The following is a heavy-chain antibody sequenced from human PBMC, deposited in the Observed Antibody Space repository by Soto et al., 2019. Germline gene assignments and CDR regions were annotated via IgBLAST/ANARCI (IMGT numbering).Heavy chain of an antibody. Sequence: QVQLVESGGGVVQPGRSLRLSCAASGFTFSSYGMHWVRQAPGKGLEWVAVISYDGSNKYYADSVKGRFTISRDNSKNTLYLQMNSLRAEDTAVYYCAKNTKMVRGVDTYYYSGMDVWGQGTTVTVSS. D-gene: IGHD3-10*01. CDR3: AKNTKMVRGVDTYYYSGMDV. J-gene: IGHJ6*02. CDR1: GFTFSSYG. V-gene: IGHV3-30*18. CDR2: ISYDGSNK.